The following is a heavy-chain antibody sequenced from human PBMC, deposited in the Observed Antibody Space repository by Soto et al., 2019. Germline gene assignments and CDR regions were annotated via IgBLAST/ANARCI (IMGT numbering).Heavy chain of an antibody. Sequence: GGSLRLSCAASGFTFRTYDMSWVRQAPGKGLEWVSGISGTDGSTSYIDSVKGRFTISRDDSENTLYLQMNSLRAEDTAVYYCAKRACSTAGCSYFDYWGQGTLVTVSS. J-gene: IGHJ4*02. CDR2: ISGTDGST. D-gene: IGHD2-2*01. CDR1: GFTFRTYD. CDR3: AKRACSTAGCSYFDY. V-gene: IGHV3-23*01.